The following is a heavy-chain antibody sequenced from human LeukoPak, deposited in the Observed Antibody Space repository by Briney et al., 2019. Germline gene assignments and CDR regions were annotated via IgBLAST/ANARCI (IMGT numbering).Heavy chain of an antibody. CDR2: IYYSGST. V-gene: IGHV4-59*01. CDR3: ARGGVAGIHHYFDS. CDR1: GGSISSYY. Sequence: SETLSLTCTVSGGSISSYYWNWIRQPPGKGLEWIGNIYYSGSTNYNPSLKSRVTISVDTSKNQFSLKVTSVTAADTAVYYCARGGVAGIHHYFDSWGQGTLVTVSS. D-gene: IGHD6-19*01. J-gene: IGHJ4*02.